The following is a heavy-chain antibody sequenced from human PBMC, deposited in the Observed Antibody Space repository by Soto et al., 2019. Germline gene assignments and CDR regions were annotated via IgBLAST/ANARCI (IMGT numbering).Heavy chain of an antibody. J-gene: IGHJ4*02. CDR2: IYYSGSA. V-gene: IGHV4-59*01. CDR1: GGSIRSNF. Sequence: QVQLQESGPGLVKPSETLSLTCSVSGGSIRSNFWSWIRQPPGKGLEWIGYIYYSGSANYNPSLKSRVTMSLDTSKNQCSLKLSSVTAADTAVYYCARKNNYGDPCDYWGQGTLVTVSS. D-gene: IGHD4-17*01. CDR3: ARKNNYGDPCDY.